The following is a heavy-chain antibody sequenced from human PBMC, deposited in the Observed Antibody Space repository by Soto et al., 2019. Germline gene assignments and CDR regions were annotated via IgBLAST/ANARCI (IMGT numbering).Heavy chain of an antibody. CDR1: GGSFSGYY. Sequence: QVQLQQWGAGLLKPSETLSLTCAVYGGSFSGYYWSWIRQPPGKGLEWIGEINHSGSTNYNPSLKSRVTISVDTSKNQFSLKLSSVTAADTAVYYCARASLTRVVVADTMFDPWGQGTLVTVSS. D-gene: IGHD2-15*01. J-gene: IGHJ5*02. CDR3: ARASLTRVVVADTMFDP. V-gene: IGHV4-34*01. CDR2: INHSGST.